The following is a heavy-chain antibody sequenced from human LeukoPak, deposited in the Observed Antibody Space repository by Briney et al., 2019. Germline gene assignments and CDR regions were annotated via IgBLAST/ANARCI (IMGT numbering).Heavy chain of an antibody. D-gene: IGHD4-17*01. CDR3: ARDREGPTDYYYMDV. CDR2: INPSGGST. V-gene: IGHV1-46*01. J-gene: IGHJ6*03. Sequence: ASVKVSCKTSGYSFTSYNLHWVRQAPGQGLEWMGIINPSGGSTSYAQKFQGRVTMTRDMSTSTVYMELSSLRSEDTAVYYCARDREGPTDYYYMDVWGKGTTVTVSS. CDR1: GYSFTSYN.